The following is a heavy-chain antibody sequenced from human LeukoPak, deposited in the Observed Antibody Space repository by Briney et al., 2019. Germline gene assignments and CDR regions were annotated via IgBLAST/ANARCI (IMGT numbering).Heavy chain of an antibody. CDR3: ARGQNYGDDY. V-gene: IGHV1-8*02. Sequence: ASVKVSCKASGYTFTGYYMHWVRQATGQGLEWMGWMNPNSGNTGYAQKFQGRVTMTRNTSISTAYMELSSLRSEDTAVYYCARGQNYGDDYWGQGTLVTVSS. J-gene: IGHJ4*02. CDR2: MNPNSGNT. D-gene: IGHD4-17*01. CDR1: GYTFTGYY.